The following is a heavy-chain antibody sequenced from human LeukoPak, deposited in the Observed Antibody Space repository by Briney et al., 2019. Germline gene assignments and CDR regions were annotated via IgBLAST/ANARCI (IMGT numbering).Heavy chain of an antibody. CDR3: ASPLEMATITSLNY. J-gene: IGHJ4*02. Sequence: GESLKISCKGSGYSFSDYWIGWVRQMPGKGPEWMGIIYPDDSDTRYSPSFQGQVTISADKSITTAYLQWSSLKASDTAIYYCASPLEMATITSLNYWGQGTLVTVSS. V-gene: IGHV5-51*01. CDR1: GYSFSDYW. D-gene: IGHD5-24*01. CDR2: IYPDDSDT.